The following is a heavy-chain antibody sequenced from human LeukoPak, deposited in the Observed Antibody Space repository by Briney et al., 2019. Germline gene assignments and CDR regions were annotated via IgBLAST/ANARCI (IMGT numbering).Heavy chain of an antibody. D-gene: IGHD2/OR15-2a*01. CDR1: GFTFSDYW. J-gene: IGHJ3*02. Sequence: GGSLRLSCVASGFTFSDYWMSWVRQAPGKGLEWVAHIKHAASEKYYVDSVKGRFTISRDNAKNSLYLSMNSLRSEDTAVYYCARTTKYSFDIWGQGTMVTVSS. CDR2: IKHAASEK. V-gene: IGHV3-7*04. CDR3: ARTTKYSFDI.